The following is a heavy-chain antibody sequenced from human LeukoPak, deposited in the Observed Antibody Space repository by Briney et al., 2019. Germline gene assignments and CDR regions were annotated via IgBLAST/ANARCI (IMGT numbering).Heavy chain of an antibody. V-gene: IGHV3-30*18. Sequence: GGSLRLSCAASGFTFSSYGMHWVRQAPGKGLEWVAVISYDGSNKYYADSVKGRFTISRDNSKNTLYLQMNSLRAEDTAVYYCAKGGSYYDSGGPAFHNWFDPWGQGTLVTVSS. D-gene: IGHD3-22*01. CDR3: AKGGSYYDSGGPAFHNWFDP. CDR2: ISYDGSNK. CDR1: GFTFSSYG. J-gene: IGHJ5*02.